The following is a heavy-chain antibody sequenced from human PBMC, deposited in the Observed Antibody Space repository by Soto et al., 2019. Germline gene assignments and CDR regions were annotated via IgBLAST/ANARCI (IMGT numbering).Heavy chain of an antibody. V-gene: IGHV4-59*01. CDR1: GGSISSYY. D-gene: IGHD5-18*01. CDR3: AREGYNFGPFDY. J-gene: IGHJ4*02. Sequence: SETLSLTCTVSGGSISSYYGSWIRRPPGMGLEWIASISYSGTTNYNSSLKSRVTISIDTSKNQFSLKFNSVTAADTAVYYCAREGYNFGPFDYWGQGALVTVSS. CDR2: ISYSGTT.